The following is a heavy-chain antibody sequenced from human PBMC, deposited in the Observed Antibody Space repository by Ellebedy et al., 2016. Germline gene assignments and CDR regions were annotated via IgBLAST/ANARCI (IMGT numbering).Heavy chain of an antibody. CDR1: GGSITSYY. CDR2: IYASGST. J-gene: IGHJ2*01. CDR3: ARDIVIVPAATATWYFDL. Sequence: SETLSLTXTVSGGSITSYYWNWIRQPAGKGLEWIGRIYASGSTNYNPSLKSRVTVSLDTSKNQFSLKLSSVTAADTAVYYCARDIVIVPAATATWYFDLWGRGTLVTVSS. V-gene: IGHV4-4*07. D-gene: IGHD2-2*01.